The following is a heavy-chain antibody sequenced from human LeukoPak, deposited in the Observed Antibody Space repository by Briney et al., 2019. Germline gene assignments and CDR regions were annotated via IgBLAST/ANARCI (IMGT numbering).Heavy chain of an antibody. CDR1: GFTFRTYS. CDR2: ISSSASTI. D-gene: IGHD5-12*01. J-gene: IGHJ4*02. Sequence: GGSLRLSCAASGFTFRTYSMNWVRQAPRKGLEWVSYISSSASTIYYADSAKGRFTISRDNAKNSLYLQMNSLRDEDTAVYYCARDPVATSRFDYWGQGTLVTVSS. CDR3: ARDPVATSRFDY. V-gene: IGHV3-48*02.